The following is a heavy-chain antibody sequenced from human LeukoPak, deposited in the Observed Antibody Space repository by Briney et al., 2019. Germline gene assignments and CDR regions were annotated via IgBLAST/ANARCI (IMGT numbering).Heavy chain of an antibody. V-gene: IGHV3-23*01. CDR3: ANDNLYDFWSGHLSPVDY. CDR2: ISGSGGST. Sequence: GGSLRLSCAASGFTFSSYAMSWVRQAPGKGLEWVSSISGSGGSTYYADSVKGRFTISRDNSKNTLYLQMNSLRAEDTAVYYCANDNLYDFWSGHLSPVDYWGQGTLVTVSS. J-gene: IGHJ4*02. D-gene: IGHD3-3*01. CDR1: GFTFSSYA.